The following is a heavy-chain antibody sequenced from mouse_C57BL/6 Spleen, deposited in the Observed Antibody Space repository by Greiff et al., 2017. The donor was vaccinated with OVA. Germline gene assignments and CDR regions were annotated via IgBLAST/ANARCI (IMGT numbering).Heavy chain of an antibody. CDR3: TVSDYEYYAMDY. V-gene: IGHV6-3*01. J-gene: IGHJ4*01. D-gene: IGHD2-4*01. CDR2: IRLKSDNYAT. Sequence: LQQSGGGLVQPGGSMKLSCVASRFTFSNYWMNWVRQSPEKGLEWVAQIRLKSDNYATHYAESVKGRFTISRDDSKSSVYLQMNNLRAEDTGIYYCTVSDYEYYAMDYWGQGTSVTVSS. CDR1: RFTFSNYW.